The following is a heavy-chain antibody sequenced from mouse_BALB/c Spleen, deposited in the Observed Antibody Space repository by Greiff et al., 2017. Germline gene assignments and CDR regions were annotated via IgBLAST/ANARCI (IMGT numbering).Heavy chain of an antibody. V-gene: IGHV5-6-5*01. J-gene: IGHJ2*01. D-gene: IGHD2-1*01. CDR3: ARDYGNDY. Sequence: EVMLVESGGGLVKPGGSLKLSCAASGFTFSSYAMSWVRQTPEKRLEWVASISSGGSTYYPDSVKGRFTISRDNARNILYLQMSSLMTEDTAMYYCARDYGNDYWGQGTTLTVSS. CDR1: GFTFSSYA. CDR2: ISSGGST.